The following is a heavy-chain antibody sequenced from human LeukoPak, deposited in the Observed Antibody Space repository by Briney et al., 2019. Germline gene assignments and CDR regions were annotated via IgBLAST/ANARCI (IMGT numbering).Heavy chain of an antibody. CDR1: GGSISSTGHY. CDR3: ARSATVTAGYFDY. CDR2: IYSNGNT. D-gene: IGHD4-17*01. V-gene: IGHV4-39*07. Sequence: SETLSLTCSVSGGSISSTGHYWGWIRQSPEKGLDWIGSIYSNGNTYYNPSVKSRVTMSVDTSRNQFSLKLTSMTAAETAVYYCARSATVTAGYFDYWGQGALVTVSS. J-gene: IGHJ4*02.